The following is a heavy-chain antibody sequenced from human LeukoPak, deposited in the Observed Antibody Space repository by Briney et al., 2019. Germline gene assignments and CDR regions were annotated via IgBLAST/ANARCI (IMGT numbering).Heavy chain of an antibody. Sequence: VGSLRLSCAASGFTFSSYSMNWVRQAPGKGLEWVSSISSSSSYIYYADSVKGRFTISRDNAKNSLYLQMNSLRAEDTAVYYCARDGSGSKQNWFDPWGQGTLVTVSS. CDR1: GFTFSSYS. CDR3: ARDGSGSKQNWFDP. CDR2: ISSSSSYI. V-gene: IGHV3-21*01. J-gene: IGHJ5*02. D-gene: IGHD3-10*01.